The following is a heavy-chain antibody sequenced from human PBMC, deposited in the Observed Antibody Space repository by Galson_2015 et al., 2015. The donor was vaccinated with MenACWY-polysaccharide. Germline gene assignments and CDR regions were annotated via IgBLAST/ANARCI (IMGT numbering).Heavy chain of an antibody. J-gene: IGHJ2*01. V-gene: IGHV4-4*07. CDR3: ARRSLDNWYFDL. CDR2: IHATGST. Sequence: WSWIRQSADKGLESIGRIHATGSTAYNPSFRSRVAMSVDLPRNNFSLRLASVTASDTAMYYCARRSLDNWYFDLWGRGTLVIVSS. D-gene: IGHD1-1*01.